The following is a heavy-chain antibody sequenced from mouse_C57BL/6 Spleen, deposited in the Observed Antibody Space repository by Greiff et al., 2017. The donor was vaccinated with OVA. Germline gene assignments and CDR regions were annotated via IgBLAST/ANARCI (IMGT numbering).Heavy chain of an antibody. D-gene: IGHD2-2*01. CDR2: IWRGGST. CDR3: ARTMVTTEGYYYAMDY. J-gene: IGHJ4*01. CDR1: GFSLTSYG. V-gene: IGHV2-5*01. Sequence: QVQLQQSGPGLVQPSQSLSITCTVSGFSLTSYGVHWVRQSPGKGLEWLGVIWRGGSTDYNAAFMSRLSITKDNSKSQVFFKMNSLQADDTAIYYCARTMVTTEGYYYAMDYWGQGTSVTVSS.